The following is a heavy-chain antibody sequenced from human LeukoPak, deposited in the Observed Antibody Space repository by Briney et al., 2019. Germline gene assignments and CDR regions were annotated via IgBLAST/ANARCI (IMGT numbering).Heavy chain of an antibody. D-gene: IGHD6-19*01. J-gene: IGHJ4*02. V-gene: IGHV1-69*04. CDR2: IIPILGIA. CDR1: GGTFSSYA. CDR3: ARGGIAVAGDYFDY. Sequence: SVKVSCKASGGTFSSYAISWVRQAPGQGLEWMGRIIPILGIANYAQKFQGRVTMTRDTSTSTVYMELSSLRSEDTAVYYCARGGIAVAGDYFDYWGQGTLVTVSS.